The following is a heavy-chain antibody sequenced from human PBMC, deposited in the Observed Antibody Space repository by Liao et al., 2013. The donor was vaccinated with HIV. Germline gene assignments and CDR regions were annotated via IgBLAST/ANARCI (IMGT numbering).Heavy chain of an antibody. CDR1: GGSFSDYY. D-gene: IGHD4-23*01. V-gene: IGHV4-34*01. CDR2: IDHSGSS. CDR3: ARAGLDYGGPNYFDY. Sequence: QVQLQQWGAGLLKPSETLSLTCAVYGGSFSDYYWSWIRQSPGKGLEWIGEIDHSGSSNYNPSLKSRVTISVDTSKNQFSLKLSSVTAADTAVYYCARAGLDYGGPNYFDYWGQGTLVTVSS. J-gene: IGHJ4*02.